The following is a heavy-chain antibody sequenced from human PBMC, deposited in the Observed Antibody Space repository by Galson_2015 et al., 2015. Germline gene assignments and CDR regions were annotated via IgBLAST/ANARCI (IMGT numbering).Heavy chain of an antibody. Sequence: SLRLSCAASGFTFSSYAMSWVRQAPEKGLEWVSAISGSGGSTYYADSVKGRFTISRDNSKNTLYLQMNSLRAEDTAVYYCAKDPYCSGGSCYSNWFDPWGQGTLVTVSS. CDR1: GFTFSSYA. V-gene: IGHV3-23*01. J-gene: IGHJ5*02. CDR2: ISGSGGST. CDR3: AKDPYCSGGSCYSNWFDP. D-gene: IGHD2-15*01.